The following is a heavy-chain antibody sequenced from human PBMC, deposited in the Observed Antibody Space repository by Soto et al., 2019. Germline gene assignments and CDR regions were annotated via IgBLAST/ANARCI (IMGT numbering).Heavy chain of an antibody. J-gene: IGHJ4*02. D-gene: IGHD3-9*01. CDR3: ARGLRYFDW. CDR2: IYYSGST. Sequence: QVQLQESGPGLVKPSETLSLTCTVSGGSITSSYWSWIRQPPGKGLEWIGYIYYSGSTNYTPSLKSRVTISVDTSKNQFSLNLSSVTAADTAVYFCARGLRYFDWWGQGTLVTVSS. CDR1: GGSITSSY. V-gene: IGHV4-59*01.